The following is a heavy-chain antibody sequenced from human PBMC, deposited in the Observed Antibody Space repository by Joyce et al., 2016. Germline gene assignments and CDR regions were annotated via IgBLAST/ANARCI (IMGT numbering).Heavy chain of an antibody. D-gene: IGHD2-8*01. CDR3: ARSSYTNGIFDY. CDR1: GFTFSSYS. V-gene: IGHV3-21*01. Sequence: EVQLVESGGGLVKPGGSLRLSCEASGFTFSSYSMGWVRQAPGKGLEWVSSLSGSNSYIKYTDSVKGRFTISRDNAKNSLYLQMNSLRVYYTAVYYCARSSYTNGIFDYWGQGALVTVSS. CDR2: LSGSNSYI. J-gene: IGHJ4*02.